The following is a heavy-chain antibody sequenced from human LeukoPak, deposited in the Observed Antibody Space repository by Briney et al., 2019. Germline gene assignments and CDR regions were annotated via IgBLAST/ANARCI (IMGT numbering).Heavy chain of an antibody. CDR3: ARDGAYWNYGNYYYGMDV. Sequence: GGSLRLSCAASGFTFSSYSMNWVRQAPGKGLEWVSSISSSSSYIYYADSVKGRFTISRHNSKNTLYLQMNSLRAEDTAVYYCARDGAYWNYGNYYYGMDVWGQGTTVTVSS. CDR2: ISSSSSYI. J-gene: IGHJ6*02. V-gene: IGHV3-21*04. D-gene: IGHD1-7*01. CDR1: GFTFSSYS.